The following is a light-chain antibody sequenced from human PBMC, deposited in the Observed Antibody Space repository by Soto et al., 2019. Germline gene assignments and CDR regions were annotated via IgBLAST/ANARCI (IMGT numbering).Light chain of an antibody. V-gene: IGLV2-8*01. Sequence: QSALTQPPSASGSPGQSVAISCTGTXXDVGGYDYVSWYQQHPGKAPKLMIYEVTKRPSGVPDRFSGSKSGNTASLTVSGLQAEDEADYYCSSYGGNNNLLFGGGTKLTVL. CDR1: XXDVGGYDY. CDR3: SSYGGNNNLL. J-gene: IGLJ2*01. CDR2: EVT.